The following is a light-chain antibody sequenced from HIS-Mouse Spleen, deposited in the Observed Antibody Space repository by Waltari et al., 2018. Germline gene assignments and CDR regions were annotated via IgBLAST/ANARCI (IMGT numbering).Light chain of an antibody. CDR3: YSTDSSGNHRV. V-gene: IGLV3-10*01. Sequence: SYELTQPTSVSVSPGQTARITCSGDALPKKYAYWYQQKSGQAPVLVIYEDSKRPSGIPERFSGSSSGTMATLTISGAQVDDEADYYCYSTDSSGNHRVFGGGTKLTVL. J-gene: IGLJ2*01. CDR2: EDS. CDR1: ALPKKY.